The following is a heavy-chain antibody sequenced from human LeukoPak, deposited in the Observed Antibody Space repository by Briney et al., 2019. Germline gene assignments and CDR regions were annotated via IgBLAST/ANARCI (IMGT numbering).Heavy chain of an antibody. J-gene: IGHJ3*02. D-gene: IGHD3-22*01. V-gene: IGHV3-21*01. CDR1: GFTFSRYS. Sequence: GGSLRLSCAASGFTFSRYSMNWVRQAPGKGLEWVSAISRSSSYIYYADSVKGRFTISRDNAKNSLYLQMNSLRAEDTAVYYCARDSTSSGSPSDAFDIWGQGTMVTVSS. CDR3: ARDSTSSGSPSDAFDI. CDR2: ISRSSSYI.